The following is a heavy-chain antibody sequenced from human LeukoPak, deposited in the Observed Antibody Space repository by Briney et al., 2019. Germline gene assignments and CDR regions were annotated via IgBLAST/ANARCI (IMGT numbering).Heavy chain of an antibody. CDR2: MNPNSGNT. Sequence: GASVKVSCKASGYTFTSYDINWVRQATGQGLEWMGWMNPNSGNTGYAQKFQGRVTMTRNTSISTAYMELSSLRSEDTAVYYCARGSNYYGSGIYYVDYWGEGTLVTVSS. V-gene: IGHV1-8*01. D-gene: IGHD3-10*01. CDR3: ARGSNYYGSGIYYVDY. CDR1: GYTFTSYD. J-gene: IGHJ4*02.